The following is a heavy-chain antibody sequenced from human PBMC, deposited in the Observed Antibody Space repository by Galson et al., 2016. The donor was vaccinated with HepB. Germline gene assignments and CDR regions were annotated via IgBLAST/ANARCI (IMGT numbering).Heavy chain of an antibody. Sequence: SLRLSCAAFGFTFRSYAMNWVRQAPGKGLEWVSGISGSGDVPYYADSVKGRFAISRDNSKGTLYLQMNSLRVDDTAVYYCAKDLRVAGPRFFDHWGHGTLVTVSS. CDR1: GFTFRSYA. D-gene: IGHD6-19*01. CDR3: AKDLRVAGPRFFDH. J-gene: IGHJ4*01. CDR2: ISGSGDVP. V-gene: IGHV3-23*01.